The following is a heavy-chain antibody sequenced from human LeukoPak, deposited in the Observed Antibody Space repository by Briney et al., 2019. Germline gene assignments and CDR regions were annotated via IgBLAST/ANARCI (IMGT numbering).Heavy chain of an antibody. V-gene: IGHV1-2*02. CDR3: ARDKLEIGGSGPYYYYYYYMDV. CDR1: GYTFTGYY. J-gene: IGHJ6*03. CDR2: INPNSGGT. Sequence: GASVKVSCKASGYTFTGYYMHWVRQAPGQGLEWMGWINPNSGGTNYAQKFQGRVTMTRDTSISTAYMELSRLRSDDTAVYYCARDKLEIGGSGPYYYYYYYMDVWGKGTTVTISS. D-gene: IGHD3-10*01.